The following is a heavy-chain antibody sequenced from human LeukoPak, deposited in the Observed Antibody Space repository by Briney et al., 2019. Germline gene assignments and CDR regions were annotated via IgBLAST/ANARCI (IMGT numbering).Heavy chain of an antibody. D-gene: IGHD2-21*01. V-gene: IGHV3-30*02. Sequence: GGSLRLSCAGSGFTFSSYGMHWVRQAPGKGLEWVAFIRYDGSHKYSADSVKGRFTISRDNSKNTLYLQMNSLRAEDTAVYHCAKAGLAIPPDYWGQGTLVTVSS. CDR3: AKAGLAIPPDY. CDR1: GFTFSSYG. J-gene: IGHJ4*02. CDR2: IRYDGSHK.